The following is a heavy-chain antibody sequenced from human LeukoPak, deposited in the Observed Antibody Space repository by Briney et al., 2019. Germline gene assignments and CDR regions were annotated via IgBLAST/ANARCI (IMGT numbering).Heavy chain of an antibody. CDR2: IKQDGSEK. CDR1: GFTFSSYW. J-gene: IGHJ6*03. CDR3: ARDMVRGVIHYYYYMDV. V-gene: IGHV3-7*01. Sequence: GGSLRLSCEASGFTFSSYWMSWVRQAPGKGLEWVANIKQDGSEKYYVDSVKGRFTISRDNAKNSLYLQMNSLRAEDTAVYYCARDMVRGVIHYYYYMDVWGKGTTVTVSS. D-gene: IGHD3-10*01.